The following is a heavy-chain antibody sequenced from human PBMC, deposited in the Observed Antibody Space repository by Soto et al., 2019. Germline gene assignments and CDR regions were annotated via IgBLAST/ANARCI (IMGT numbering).Heavy chain of an antibody. CDR3: ARVLGYSYGQYFDY. CDR2: IIPIFGTA. CDR1: GGTFSSYA. Sequence: GASVKVSCKASGGTFSSYAISWVRQAPGQGLEWMGGIIPIFGTANYAQKFQGRVTITADESTSTAYMELSSLRSEDTAVYYSARVLGYSYGQYFDYWGQGTLVTVSS. J-gene: IGHJ4*02. D-gene: IGHD5-18*01. V-gene: IGHV1-69*13.